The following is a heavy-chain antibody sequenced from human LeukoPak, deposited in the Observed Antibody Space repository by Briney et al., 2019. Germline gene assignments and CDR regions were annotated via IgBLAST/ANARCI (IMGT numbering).Heavy chain of an antibody. CDR2: IVVGSGNT. CDR3: ARGGGYGDYFY. V-gene: IGHV1-58*02. CDR1: GFTFTSSA. D-gene: IGHD4-17*01. J-gene: IGHJ4*02. Sequence: GASVKVSCKASGFTFTSSAMQWVRQARGQRLEWIGWIVVGSGNTNYAQKFQGRVTMTRDMSTSTVYMDLSSLRSEDTAVYYCARGGGYGDYFYWGQGTLVTVSS.